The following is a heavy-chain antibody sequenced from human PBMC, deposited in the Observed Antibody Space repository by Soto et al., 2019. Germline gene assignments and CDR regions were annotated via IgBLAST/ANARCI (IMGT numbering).Heavy chain of an antibody. Sequence: QVQLQESGPGLVKPSETLSLTCAVSGGSMSSYYWNWIRQPPGKGLEWIGYIYYSGSTNYNPSLKSRVAMSLDTSKKQVSLNLNSVTAADTAVYYCACIGTPMVRGGGWFDPWGQGTVVTVSS. CDR2: IYYSGST. CDR3: ACIGTPMVRGGGWFDP. V-gene: IGHV4-59*01. D-gene: IGHD3-10*01. CDR1: GGSMSSYY. J-gene: IGHJ5*02.